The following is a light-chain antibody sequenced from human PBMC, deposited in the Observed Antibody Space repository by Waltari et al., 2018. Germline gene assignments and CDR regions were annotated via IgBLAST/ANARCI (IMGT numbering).Light chain of an antibody. CDR3: QQYYSTPPT. CDR2: WAS. Sequence: IVMTQSPASLAVPLGERATITCKSSQNVLYSTNNKNYLAWYQQKPGQPPKLLIYWASTRESGVPDRFSGSGSGTDFTLTISSLQAEDVAVYYCQQYYSTPPTFGGGTKVEIK. CDR1: QNVLYSTNNKNY. J-gene: IGKJ4*01. V-gene: IGKV4-1*01.